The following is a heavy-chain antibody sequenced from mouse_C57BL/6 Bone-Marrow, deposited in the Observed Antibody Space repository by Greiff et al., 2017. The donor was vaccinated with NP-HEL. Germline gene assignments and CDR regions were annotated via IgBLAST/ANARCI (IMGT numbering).Heavy chain of an antibody. D-gene: IGHD2-2*01. V-gene: IGHV1-82*01. Sequence: QVQLKESGPELVKPGASVKISCKASGYAFSSSWMNWVKQRPGKGLEWIGRIYPGDGDTNYNGKFKGKATLTADKSSSTAYMQLSSLTSEDSAVYYCARVSTMVKWFAYWGQGTLVTVSA. CDR3: ARVSTMVKWFAY. J-gene: IGHJ3*01. CDR2: IYPGDGDT. CDR1: GYAFSSSW.